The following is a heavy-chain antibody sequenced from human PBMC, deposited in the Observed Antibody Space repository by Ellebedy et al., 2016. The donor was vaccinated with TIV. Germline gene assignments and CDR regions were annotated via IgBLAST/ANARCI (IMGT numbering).Heavy chain of an antibody. CDR3: TKDQAYGTGWYGTSRD. CDR2: IRSSGDIT. D-gene: IGHD6-13*01. V-gene: IGHV3-23*01. J-gene: IGHJ4*02. Sequence: GESLKISXAASGFTLSNYVMSWVRQAPGKGLEWVSSIRSSGDITHYADSVKGRFTISRDNSQNTLFLQMNSLRAEDTAIYYCTKDQAYGTGWYGTSRDWGQGTLVTVSS. CDR1: GFTLSNYV.